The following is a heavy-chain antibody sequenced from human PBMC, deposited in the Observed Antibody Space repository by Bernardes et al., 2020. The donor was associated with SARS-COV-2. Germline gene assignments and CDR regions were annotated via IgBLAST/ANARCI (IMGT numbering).Heavy chain of an antibody. D-gene: IGHD3-22*01. V-gene: IGHV3-30*18. CDR2: ISYDGNIK. CDR3: AKSMGYYDVDY. CDR1: GFSFTGYG. Sequence: SLIRSCAVSGFSFTGYGMHWVRQAPGKGLEWVAVISYDGNIKNYAESVKGRFAISRDISQNTLYLQMNSLRAEDTAVYYCAKSMGYYDVDYWGQGTLVTVSS. J-gene: IGHJ4*02.